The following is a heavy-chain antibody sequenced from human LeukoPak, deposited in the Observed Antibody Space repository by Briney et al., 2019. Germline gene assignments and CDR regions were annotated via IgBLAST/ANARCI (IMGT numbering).Heavy chain of an antibody. CDR2: IYYSGIT. D-gene: IGHD2-2*01. CDR3: ARLLIYCSSTSCHFDY. V-gene: IGHV4-39*01. Sequence: PGGSLRLSCAASGFTFSNAWMSWVRQPPGKGLEWIGSIYYSGITYYNPSLKSRVTISVETSNNQFSLKLSSVTAADTAMYYCARLLIYCSSTSCHFDYWGQGTLVTVSS. J-gene: IGHJ4*02. CDR1: GFTFSNAW.